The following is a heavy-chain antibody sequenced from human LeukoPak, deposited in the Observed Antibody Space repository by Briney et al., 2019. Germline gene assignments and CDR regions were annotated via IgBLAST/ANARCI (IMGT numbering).Heavy chain of an antibody. V-gene: IGHV1-46*01. D-gene: IGHD1-26*01. CDR3: VRAALGGIDY. J-gene: IGHJ4*02. CDR2: INPTGGST. CDR1: GYTFTSYY. Sequence: ASVKVSCKASGYTFTSYYMHWVRQAPGQGLEWMGIINPTGGSTTYVQKFQGRSTMTRDTSTSTVYMELSSLRSEDTAVYYCVRAALGGIDYWGQGTLVTVSS.